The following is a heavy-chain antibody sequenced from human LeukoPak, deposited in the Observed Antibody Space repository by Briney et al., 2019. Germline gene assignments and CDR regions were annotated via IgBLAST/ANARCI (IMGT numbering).Heavy chain of an antibody. CDR3: ARDNVDILTGYYSY. CDR2: IYYSGST. Sequence: PSETLSLPCTVSGGSISSSSYYWGWIRQPPGKGLQWIASIYYSGSTYYNPSLKSRVTISVDTSKIQFSLKLSSVTAADTAVYYCARDNVDILTGYYSYWGQGTLVTVSS. V-gene: IGHV4-39*02. D-gene: IGHD3-9*01. J-gene: IGHJ4*02. CDR1: GGSISSSSYY.